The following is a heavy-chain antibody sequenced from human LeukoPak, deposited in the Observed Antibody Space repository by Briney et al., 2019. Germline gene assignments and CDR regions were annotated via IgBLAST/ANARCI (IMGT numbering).Heavy chain of an antibody. D-gene: IGHD2-21*02. CDR3: ARGTAPYYFDY. CDR2: INHSGST. J-gene: IGHJ4*02. Sequence: PSETLSLTCAVYGGSFSGYYWSWIRQPPGKGLEWIGEINHSGSTNYNPSLKSRVTISVDTSKNQFSLKLSSVTAADTAVYYCARGTAPYYFDYWGQGTLVTVSS. CDR1: GGSFSGYY. V-gene: IGHV4-34*01.